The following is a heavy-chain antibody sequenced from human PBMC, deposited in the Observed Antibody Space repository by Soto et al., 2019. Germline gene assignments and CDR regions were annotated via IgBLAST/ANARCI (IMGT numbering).Heavy chain of an antibody. J-gene: IGHJ4*02. Sequence: QVQLVQSGAEVKKPGASVKVSCKASGYTFTSYYLHWVRQAPGQGLEWMGIINPSGGSTSYAQKFQGRVTMTRDTSTSTVYMELSSLRSEDTAVYYCARFSGSWDFDYWGQGTLVTVSS. V-gene: IGHV1-46*01. CDR2: INPSGGST. D-gene: IGHD2-15*01. CDR1: GYTFTSYY. CDR3: ARFSGSWDFDY.